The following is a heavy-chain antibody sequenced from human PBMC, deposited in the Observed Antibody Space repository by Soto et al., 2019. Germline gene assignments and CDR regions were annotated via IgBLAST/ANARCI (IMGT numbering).Heavy chain of an antibody. CDR3: AREPNYSDY. V-gene: IGHV1-18*01. CDR1: GYTFTSYG. J-gene: IGHJ4*02. Sequence: QVRLVQSGAEVKKPGASVKVSCRASGYTFTSYGISWVRQAPGQGLEWRGWISAYNGNKKYAQKPQGRVTMTTDTSTSTAYMELRSLRSDDTAVNYCAREPNYSDYWGQGTLVAVSS. CDR2: ISAYNGNK.